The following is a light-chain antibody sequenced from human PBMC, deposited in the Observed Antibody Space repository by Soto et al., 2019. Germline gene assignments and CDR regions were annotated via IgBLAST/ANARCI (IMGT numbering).Light chain of an antibody. Sequence: IVLTQSPATLCVFPGERVTISCRASQSVRSNLAWYQQKPGQAPRLLIYGASSRATAIPDRFSGSGSGTDFTLTISSLQPDDFATYYCQQYNSYPLTFGGGTKVDIK. V-gene: IGKV3D-15*01. CDR3: QQYNSYPLT. CDR2: GAS. J-gene: IGKJ4*01. CDR1: QSVRSN.